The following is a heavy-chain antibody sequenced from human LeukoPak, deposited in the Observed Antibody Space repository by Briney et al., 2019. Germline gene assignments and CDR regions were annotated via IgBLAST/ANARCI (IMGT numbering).Heavy chain of an antibody. CDR1: DFTFSSYD. D-gene: IGHD1-26*01. CDR3: AKDSGTCCWYFDL. V-gene: IGHV3-23*01. Sequence: PGGSLRLSCTASDFTFSSYDMTWVRQTPGRGLEWGSSISRNGGSTHADSVKGRFTISRDNSKNTLYLQMNSLRAEDAAVYYCAKDSGTCCWYFDLWGRGTLVTVSS. CDR2: ISRNGGST. J-gene: IGHJ2*01.